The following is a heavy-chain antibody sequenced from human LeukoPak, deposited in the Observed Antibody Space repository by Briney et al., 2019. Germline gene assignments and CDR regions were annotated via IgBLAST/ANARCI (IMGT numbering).Heavy chain of an antibody. Sequence: GASVKVSCKASGYTFTSYGISWVRQAPGQGLEWMGWISIYTGNTNYAQSLQGRVTMTTDTSTSTAYMELRSLTSDDTAMYYCTRDGVRWELPSGFDIWGQGTMVTVSS. J-gene: IGHJ3*02. CDR1: GYTFTSYG. CDR3: TRDGVRWELPSGFDI. V-gene: IGHV1-18*01. CDR2: ISIYTGNT. D-gene: IGHD4-23*01.